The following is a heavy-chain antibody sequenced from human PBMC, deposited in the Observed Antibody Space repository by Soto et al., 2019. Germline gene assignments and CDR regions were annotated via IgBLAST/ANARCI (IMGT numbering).Heavy chain of an antibody. D-gene: IGHD3-3*02. CDR2: IYYSGST. CDR3: ARAPLISIFFAYGMDV. Sequence: QVQLQESGPGLVKPSQTLSLTCTVSGGSISSGDYYWIWIRQHPGKGLEWIGYIYYSGSTYYNPSLTSRVTISVDTSRNQFSLKLSSVTAADTAVYYCARAPLISIFFAYGMDVWGQGTTVTVSS. J-gene: IGHJ6*02. V-gene: IGHV4-31*03. CDR1: GGSISSGDYY.